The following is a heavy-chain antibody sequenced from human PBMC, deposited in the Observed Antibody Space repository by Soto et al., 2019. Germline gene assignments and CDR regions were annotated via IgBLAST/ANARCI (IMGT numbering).Heavy chain of an antibody. CDR1: GFTFSSYG. CDR2: ISYDGSNK. D-gene: IGHD6-19*01. J-gene: IGHJ6*02. Sequence: GGSLRLSCAASGFTFSSYGMHWVRQAPGKGLEWVAVISYDGSNKYYADSVKGRFTISRDNSKNTLYLQMNSLRAEDTAVYYCAKDRPYSSGWFPRLYYYYGMDVWGQGTTVTVSS. V-gene: IGHV3-30*18. CDR3: AKDRPYSSGWFPRLYYYYGMDV.